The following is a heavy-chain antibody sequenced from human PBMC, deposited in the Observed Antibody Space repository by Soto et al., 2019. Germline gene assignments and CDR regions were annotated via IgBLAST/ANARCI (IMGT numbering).Heavy chain of an antibody. CDR3: ARFNFYDSSGSYYCLDS. V-gene: IGHV3-21*01. CDR2: ISSSSSYI. J-gene: IGHJ4*02. CDR1: GFTFSSYS. Sequence: GGSLRLSCAASGFTFSSYSMNWFRQAPGKGLEWVSSISSSSSYIYYADSVKGRFTVSRDNAKNSLYLQMNSLRAEDTAVYYCARFNFYDSSGSYYCLDSLRQGPMVSVSS. D-gene: IGHD3-22*01.